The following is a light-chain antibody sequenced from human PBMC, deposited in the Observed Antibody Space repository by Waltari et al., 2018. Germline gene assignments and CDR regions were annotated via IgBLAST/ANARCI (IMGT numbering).Light chain of an antibody. CDR1: SLRRNY. CDR2: GND. CDR3: HSRDTTTNRV. V-gene: IGLV3-19*01. Sequence: SSELTQDPTISVALGQTVRITCQGDSLRRNYASWYRQRPGQAPILPIYGNDNRPSGIPDRFSGSTSGNMASLTITGAQAEDEADYYCHSRDTTTNRVFGRGTKLTVV. J-gene: IGLJ3*02.